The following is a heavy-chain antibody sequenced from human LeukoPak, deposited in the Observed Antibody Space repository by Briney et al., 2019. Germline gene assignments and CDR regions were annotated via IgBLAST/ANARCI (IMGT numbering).Heavy chain of an antibody. Sequence: TSSESLSLTCTVAGRSISSGSCDWSWIRRPAGKGLEWIGRIYTSGSTNYNRSLNSRVTISVDTSKNQFSLKLSSVTAADTAVYYCASQYLGMEYYFDYWGQGTLVTVSS. J-gene: IGHJ4*02. CDR3: ASQYLGMEYYFDY. CDR1: GRSISSGSCD. V-gene: IGHV4-61*02. D-gene: IGHD7-27*01. CDR2: IYTSGST.